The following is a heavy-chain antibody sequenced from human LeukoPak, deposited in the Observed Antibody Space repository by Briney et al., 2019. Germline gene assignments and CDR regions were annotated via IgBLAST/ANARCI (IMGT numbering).Heavy chain of an antibody. CDR1: GFTFSNYW. J-gene: IGHJ4*02. V-gene: IGHV3-33*08. Sequence: GGSLRLSCAGSGFTFSNYWMTWVRQAPGKGLEWVAVMWFDGSNIYYADSVKGRFTISRDNSKNTLYLQMDSLRAEDTAVYYCARDYSSSWLRFFDYWGQGTLVTVSS. CDR3: ARDYSSSWLRFFDY. CDR2: MWFDGSNI. D-gene: IGHD6-6*01.